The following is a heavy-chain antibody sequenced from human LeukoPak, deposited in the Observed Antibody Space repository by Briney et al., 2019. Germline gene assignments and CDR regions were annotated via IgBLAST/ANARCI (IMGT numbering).Heavy chain of an antibody. J-gene: IGHJ4*02. V-gene: IGHV3-23*01. CDR3: AKGYYFDY. CDR1: GFRFSNYA. Sequence: GGSLRLSCAASGFRFSNYAMSWVRQAPGKGLERVSGITASGGDTFSADSVKGRFTISRDNSKNTLYLQMNSLRAEDTAVYYCAKGYYFDYWGQGTLVTVSS. CDR2: ITASGGDT.